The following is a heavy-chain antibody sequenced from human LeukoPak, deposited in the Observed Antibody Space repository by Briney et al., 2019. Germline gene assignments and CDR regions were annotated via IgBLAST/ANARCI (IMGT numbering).Heavy chain of an antibody. J-gene: IGHJ5*02. D-gene: IGHD3-10*01. CDR2: IHHSGST. CDR1: GGSISSGNYY. Sequence: PSETLSLTCTVSGGSISSGNYYWSWIRQLPGKGLEWIGYIHHSGSTYYNPSLKSRVIISVDTSKNQFSLKLNSVTAADTAVYYCASYGSGSYRFDPWGQGTLVTVSS. V-gene: IGHV4-31*03. CDR3: ASYGSGSYRFDP.